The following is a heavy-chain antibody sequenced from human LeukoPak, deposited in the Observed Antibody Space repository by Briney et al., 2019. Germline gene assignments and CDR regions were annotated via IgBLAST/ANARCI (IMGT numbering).Heavy chain of an antibody. CDR1: VFTFSSYS. V-gene: IGHV3-23*01. CDR3: AKDPTSVGGRHDWLLDS. J-gene: IGHJ5*02. Sequence: GGSLRLSCAASVFTFSSYSMSWVRQALWKGREWVSTIGFGDDSAYYADSVKGRFTISRDNSKNTLYLQMNYLRAEDTAVYYCAKDPTSVGGRHDWLLDSWGQGTLVTVSS. D-gene: IGHD3-9*01. CDR2: IGFGDDSA.